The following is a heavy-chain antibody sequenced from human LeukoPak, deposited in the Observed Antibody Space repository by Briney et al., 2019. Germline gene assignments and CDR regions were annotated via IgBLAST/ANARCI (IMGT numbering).Heavy chain of an antibody. V-gene: IGHV4-59*01. CDR3: ARDGAYSSSSDFDY. Sequence: SETLSLTCTVSGGSISSYYWSWIRQPPGKGLEWIGYIYYSGSTNYNPSLKSRVTISVDTSKNQFSLKLSSVTATDTAVYYCARDGAYSSSSDFDYWGQGTLVTVSS. CDR1: GGSISSYY. CDR2: IYYSGST. D-gene: IGHD6-13*01. J-gene: IGHJ4*02.